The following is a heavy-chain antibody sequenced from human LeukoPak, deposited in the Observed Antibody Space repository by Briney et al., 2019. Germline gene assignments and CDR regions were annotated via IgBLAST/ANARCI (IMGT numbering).Heavy chain of an antibody. CDR3: ATGVRDFDY. J-gene: IGHJ4*02. V-gene: IGHV3-48*01. D-gene: IGHD2-2*01. Sequence: PGGSLRLSCAASGFTFSSYSMNWVRQAPGKGLEWVSYISSSSSTIYYADSVKGRFTISRDNAKNSLYLQMNSLRAEDTAVYYCATGVRDFDYWGQGTLVTVSS. CDR1: GFTFSSYS. CDR2: ISSSSSTI.